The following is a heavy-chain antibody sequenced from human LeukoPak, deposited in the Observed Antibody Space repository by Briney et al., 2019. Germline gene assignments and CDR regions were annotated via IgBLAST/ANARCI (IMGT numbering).Heavy chain of an antibody. V-gene: IGHV3-74*01. D-gene: IGHD3-3*01. Sequence: GGSLRLSCAASGFTFSSYWMHWVRQAPGKGLVWVSRINTDGSSTSYADSVKGRYTISRDNAKNTLYLQMNSLRAEDTAVYYCATPYDFWSGYYTHWGQGTQVTVSS. CDR1: GFTFSSYW. CDR2: INTDGSST. J-gene: IGHJ4*02. CDR3: ATPYDFWSGYYTH.